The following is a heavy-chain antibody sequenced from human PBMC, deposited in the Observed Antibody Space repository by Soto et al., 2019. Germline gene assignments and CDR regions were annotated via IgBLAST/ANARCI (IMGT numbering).Heavy chain of an antibody. CDR2: IYYSGST. CDR1: GGSISSSSYY. Sequence: QLQLQESGPGLVKPSETLSLTCTVSGGSISSSSYYWGWIRQPPGKGLEWIGSIYYSGSTYYNPSLKSRVTISVDPSKNQFSLKLSSVTAADTAVYYCARLGADSSSWYSSEYYFDYWGQGTLVTVSS. D-gene: IGHD6-13*01. CDR3: ARLGADSSSWYSSEYYFDY. J-gene: IGHJ4*02. V-gene: IGHV4-39*01.